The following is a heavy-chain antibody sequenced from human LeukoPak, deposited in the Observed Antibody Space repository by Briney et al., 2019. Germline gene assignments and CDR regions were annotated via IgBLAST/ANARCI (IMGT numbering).Heavy chain of an antibody. J-gene: IGHJ5*02. D-gene: IGHD4-11*01. V-gene: IGHV5-51*01. CDR3: ARYSNCGRAPGYNWFDP. CDR2: IYPGDSDT. Sequence: GASLKISCKGSGYSFISYWIGWLRQMPGKGLEWMGVIYPGDSDTRYSPSFQGQVTISADKSISTAYLQWSSLKASDTAMYYCARYSNCGRAPGYNWFDPWGQGTLVTVSS. CDR1: GYSFISYW.